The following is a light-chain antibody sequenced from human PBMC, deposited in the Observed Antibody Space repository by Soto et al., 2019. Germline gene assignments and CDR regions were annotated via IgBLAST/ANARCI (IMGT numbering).Light chain of an antibody. CDR3: QQYGSAPIT. Sequence: EIVLTQSPGTLSLSPGERATLSCRASQSITSSYLAWYQQKPGQAPRLLIYGSSSRATGIPDRFSGSGSGTDFTLTISRLEPEDFAVYYCQQYGSAPITFGQGTRLEIK. V-gene: IGKV3-20*01. CDR2: GSS. CDR1: QSITSSY. J-gene: IGKJ5*01.